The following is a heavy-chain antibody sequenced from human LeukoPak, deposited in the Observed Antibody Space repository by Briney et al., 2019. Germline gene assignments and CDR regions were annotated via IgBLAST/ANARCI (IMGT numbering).Heavy chain of an antibody. Sequence: ASVNASCKASVYTFTGYYMHWVRQAPGQGLEWMGWINPNSGGTNYAQKFQGRVTMTRDTSISTAYMELSRLRSEDTAVYYCARDHQRAGAGTCDPWGQGTLVTVSS. CDR1: VYTFTGYY. CDR2: INPNSGGT. CDR3: ARDHQRAGAGTCDP. V-gene: IGHV1-2*02. J-gene: IGHJ5*02. D-gene: IGHD6-13*01.